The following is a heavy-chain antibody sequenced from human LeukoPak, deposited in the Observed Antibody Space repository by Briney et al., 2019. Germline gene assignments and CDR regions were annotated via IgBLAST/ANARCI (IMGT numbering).Heavy chain of an antibody. Sequence: SETLSLTCAVYGGSFSGYYWSWIRQPPGKGLEWIGEINHSGSTNYNPSLKSRVAISVDTSKNQFSLKLTSVTAADTAMYYRARDTLWSEFDPWGQGTLVTVSS. CDR2: INHSGST. D-gene: IGHD1-1*01. CDR1: GGSFSGYY. CDR3: ARDTLWSEFDP. V-gene: IGHV4-34*01. J-gene: IGHJ5*02.